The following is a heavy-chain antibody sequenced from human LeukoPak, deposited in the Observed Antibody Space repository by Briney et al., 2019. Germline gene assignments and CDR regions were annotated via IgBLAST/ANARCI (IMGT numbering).Heavy chain of an antibody. D-gene: IGHD3-22*01. Sequence: GASVKVSCKASGYTFTSYGISWVRQAPGQGLEWMGWINPNSGGTNYAQKFQGRVTMTRDTSINTVYMELSSLRSEDTAVYYCARGSSGYSRYYYYMDVWGKGTTVTVSS. J-gene: IGHJ6*03. CDR2: INPNSGGT. V-gene: IGHV1-2*02. CDR1: GYTFTSYG. CDR3: ARGSSGYSRYYYYMDV.